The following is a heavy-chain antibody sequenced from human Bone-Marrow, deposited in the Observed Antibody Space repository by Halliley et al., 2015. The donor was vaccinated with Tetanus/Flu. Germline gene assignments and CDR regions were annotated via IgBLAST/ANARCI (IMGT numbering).Heavy chain of an antibody. CDR3: ARDIGYPFDH. J-gene: IGHJ4*02. CDR2: ISYSGTI. D-gene: IGHD1-1*01. Sequence: EWIGSISYSGTINYTPPLKSRVTISIDTSKNQFSLKLSSVTAADTAIYYCARDIGYPFDHWGQGTLVTSSS. V-gene: IGHV4-59*01.